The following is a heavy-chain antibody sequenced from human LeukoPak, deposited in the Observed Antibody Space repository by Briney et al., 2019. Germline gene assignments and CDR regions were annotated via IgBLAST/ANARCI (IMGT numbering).Heavy chain of an antibody. Sequence: GGSLRLSCAASGFTFSSYWMSWVRQAPGKGLEWVANIKQDGSEKYYVDSVKGRFTISRDNSKNTLYLQMNSLRAEDTAVYYCAKDRLYCSSTSCHGEGGFDIWGQGTMVTVSS. D-gene: IGHD2-2*01. J-gene: IGHJ3*02. CDR2: IKQDGSEK. CDR3: AKDRLYCSSTSCHGEGGFDI. V-gene: IGHV3-7*01. CDR1: GFTFSSYW.